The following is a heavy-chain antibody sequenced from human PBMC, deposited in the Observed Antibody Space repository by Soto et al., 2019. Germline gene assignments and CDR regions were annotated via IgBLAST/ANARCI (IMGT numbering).Heavy chain of an antibody. J-gene: IGHJ4*02. CDR3: ATWTLPLSWNWLQSAAGKFDY. D-gene: IGHD5-12*01. Sequence: QVHLVESGGGVVRPGTSLRVSWSASEFSFNNYAVHWVRQAPGEGLEWVALISSDGNNKYYPDSVRGRFTISRDHSNNTVYLQMHSLRVDDTAVYYCATWTLPLSWNWLQSAAGKFDYWGQGTLVTVSS. CDR1: EFSFNNYA. CDR2: ISSDGNNK. V-gene: IGHV3-30-3*01.